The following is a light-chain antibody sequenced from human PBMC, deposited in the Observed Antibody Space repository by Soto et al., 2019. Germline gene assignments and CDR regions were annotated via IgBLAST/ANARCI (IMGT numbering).Light chain of an antibody. CDR3: QKYNRAPLA. CDR2: AAS. Sequence: DIQMTQSPSSLSASVGDTVTISCRATQVIANYVAWYQQKPGKVPKLLIYAASTLHSGVPSRFSGSASGTKYKLTISSLQAEDVATYYCQKYNRAPLAFGPGTKVDLK. CDR1: QVIANY. V-gene: IGKV1-27*01. J-gene: IGKJ3*01.